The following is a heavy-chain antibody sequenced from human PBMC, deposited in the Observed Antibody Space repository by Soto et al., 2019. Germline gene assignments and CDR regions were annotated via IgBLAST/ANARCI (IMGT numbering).Heavy chain of an antibody. D-gene: IGHD6-19*01. J-gene: IGHJ4*02. Sequence: GGSLTLSCAASGFTFSNYDMHWVRQTTGKGLEWVSAIGTTGDPYYPGSVKGRFTISRGNAKNSLYLQMNSLTVEDTGVYFCGRGSSGWYLEVDFWGQGTLVAVSS. V-gene: IGHV3-13*05. CDR3: GRGSSGWYLEVDF. CDR1: GFTFSNYD. CDR2: IGTTGDP.